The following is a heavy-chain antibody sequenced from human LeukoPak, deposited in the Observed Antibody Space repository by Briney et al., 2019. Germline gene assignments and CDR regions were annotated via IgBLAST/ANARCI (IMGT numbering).Heavy chain of an antibody. Sequence: PGGSLRLSCAASGFTFSDYEMNWVRQTPGKGLEWISYISSGGSIMFYAGSVKGRFTISRDDAQKSLYLHMNSLRAEDTAIYYCARDLNTGYSSGWHIDYWGQGTLVTVSS. CDR2: ISSGGSIM. V-gene: IGHV3-48*03. J-gene: IGHJ4*02. CDR3: ARDLNTGYSSGWHIDY. CDR1: GFTFSDYE. D-gene: IGHD6-19*01.